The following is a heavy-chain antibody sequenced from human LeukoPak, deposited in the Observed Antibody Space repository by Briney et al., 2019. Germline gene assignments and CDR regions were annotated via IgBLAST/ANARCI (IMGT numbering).Heavy chain of an antibody. CDR2: VHYSGTT. D-gene: IGHD2-2*01. V-gene: IGHV4-39*01. CDR3: ARRIVVVPSTMARAFDI. J-gene: IGHJ3*02. Sequence: SETLSLTCTVSGASISSSTHYWGWIRQPPGKGLEWIGSVHYSGTTYHNPSLKSRVTISVDTSKNQSSLRLSSVTAADTAVYYCARRIVVVPSTMARAFDIWGQGTMVTVSS. CDR1: GASISSSTHY.